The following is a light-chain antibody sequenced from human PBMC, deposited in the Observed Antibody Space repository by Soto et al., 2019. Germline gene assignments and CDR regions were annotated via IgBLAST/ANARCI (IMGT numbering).Light chain of an antibody. CDR1: QSVSSY. V-gene: IGKV3-11*01. CDR3: QPRSNWPT. Sequence: EIVLTQSPATLSLSPGERATLSCRASQSVSSYLAWYQQKPGQAPRLLIYDASNRATGIPARFSGSGSGTDFTLTISSLEPEVFAVYYCQPRSNWPTFGGGTTVEIK. CDR2: DAS. J-gene: IGKJ4*01.